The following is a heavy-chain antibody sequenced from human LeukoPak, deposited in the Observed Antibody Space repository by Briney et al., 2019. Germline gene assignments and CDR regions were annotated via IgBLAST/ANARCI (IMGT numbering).Heavy chain of an antibody. CDR3: ARDLGFTGDSYYFDY. J-gene: IGHJ4*02. D-gene: IGHD4-17*01. Sequence: GGSLRLSCAASGFTFSSCAMHWVRQAPGKGLEYVSAISSNGGSTYYANSVKGRFTISRDNSKNTLYLQMGSLRAEDMAVYYCARDLGFTGDSYYFDYWGQGTLVTVSS. CDR1: GFTFSSCA. V-gene: IGHV3-64*01. CDR2: ISSNGGST.